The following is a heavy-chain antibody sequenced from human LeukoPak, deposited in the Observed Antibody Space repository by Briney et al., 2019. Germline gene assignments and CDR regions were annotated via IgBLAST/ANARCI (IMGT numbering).Heavy chain of an antibody. J-gene: IGHJ5*02. Sequence: SETLSLTCTVSGGSMSSSSYYWGWVRQPPGEGLVWIGWIYYSGITYYNPSLKSRVTISVDTSKNQFSLKLSSVTAADTAVYYCARHPRCSSTSCYTGGRVGRWFDPWGQGTLVTVSS. CDR1: GGSMSSSSYY. CDR2: IYYSGIT. D-gene: IGHD2-2*02. V-gene: IGHV4-39*01. CDR3: ARHPRCSSTSCYTGGRVGRWFDP.